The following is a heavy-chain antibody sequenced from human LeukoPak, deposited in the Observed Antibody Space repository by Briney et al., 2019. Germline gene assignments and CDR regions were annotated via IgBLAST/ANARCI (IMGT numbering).Heavy chain of an antibody. Sequence: KLGESLKISCKGSGYSFTSYWIGWVRQMPGKGLEWMGIIYPGDSDTRYSPSFQGQVTISADKSISTAYLQWSSLKASDTAMYYCARQVNVGPTAAWYFDYWGQGTLVTVSS. CDR3: ARQVNVGPTAAWYFDY. CDR1: GYSFTSYW. D-gene: IGHD2-15*01. J-gene: IGHJ4*02. V-gene: IGHV5-51*01. CDR2: IYPGDSDT.